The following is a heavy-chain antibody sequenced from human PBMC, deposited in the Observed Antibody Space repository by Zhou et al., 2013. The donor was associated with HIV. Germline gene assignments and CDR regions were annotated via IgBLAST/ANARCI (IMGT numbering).Heavy chain of an antibody. Sequence: QVQLVQSGAEVKRPGASVKVSCKASGYTLTDFGISWVRQAPGQGPEWMGWISVNNGNTKYAQKFQGRVTVTTDTSTSTAYLELRSLRSDDTAVYYCARAYSTAWKGGGFYYMDVWGKGTTVTVSS. CDR2: ISVNNGNT. CDR3: ARAYSTAWKGGGFYYMDV. J-gene: IGHJ6*03. D-gene: IGHD4-4*01. CDR1: GYTLTDFG. V-gene: IGHV1-18*01.